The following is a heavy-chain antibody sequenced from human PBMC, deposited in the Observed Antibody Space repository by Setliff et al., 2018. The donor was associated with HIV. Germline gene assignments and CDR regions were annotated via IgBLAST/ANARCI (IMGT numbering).Heavy chain of an antibody. CDR1: GFTFSSYS. Sequence: GGSLRLSCAASGFTFSSYSMNWVRQASGKGLEWVSRINSDGSSTTYADSVKGRFTISRDNSKNTLYLQMNSLRAEDTAVYYCAKVDTAMVVHYYDSSGYLRPFDSWGQGTLVTVSS. V-gene: IGHV3-74*01. CDR3: AKVDTAMVVHYYDSSGYLRPFDS. D-gene: IGHD3-22*01. CDR2: INSDGSST. J-gene: IGHJ4*02.